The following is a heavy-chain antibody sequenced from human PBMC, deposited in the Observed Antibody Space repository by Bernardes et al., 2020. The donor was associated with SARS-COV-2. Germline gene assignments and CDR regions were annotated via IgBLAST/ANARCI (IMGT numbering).Heavy chain of an antibody. CDR3: ARIDEVTGRDY. D-gene: IGHD6-19*01. CDR2: ISGSGGST. Sequence: GGSLRLSCAASGFTFSSYAMSWVRQAPEKGLVWVSVISGSGGSTYYADSVKGRFTISRDNARNLLYLQMSSLRAEDTAVYYCARIDEVTGRDYWGQGTLVTVSS. J-gene: IGHJ4*02. V-gene: IGHV3-23*01. CDR1: GFTFSSYA.